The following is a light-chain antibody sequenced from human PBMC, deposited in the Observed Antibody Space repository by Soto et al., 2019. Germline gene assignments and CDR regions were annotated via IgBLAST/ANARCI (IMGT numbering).Light chain of an antibody. Sequence: EIVLTQSPATLSFSPGEGGTLSWRASQSVSSSLAWYQQKPGQAPRLLIYDTSNRATGIPARFSGSGSGTDFTLTISSLEPEDFAVYYCQQRANWRITFGQGTRLEIK. CDR2: DTS. V-gene: IGKV3-11*01. CDR3: QQRANWRIT. CDR1: QSVSSS. J-gene: IGKJ5*01.